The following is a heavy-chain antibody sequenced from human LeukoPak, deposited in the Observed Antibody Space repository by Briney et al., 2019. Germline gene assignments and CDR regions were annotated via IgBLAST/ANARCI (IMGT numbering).Heavy chain of an antibody. CDR2: INSDGSST. CDR3: ARVTFDYYGSGSYLRNPNNWFDP. D-gene: IGHD3-10*01. J-gene: IGHJ5*02. Sequence: GGSLRLSCAASGFTFSSYWMHWVRQAPGKGLVWVSRINSDGSSTSYADSVKGRFTISRDNAKNTLYPQMNSLRAEDTAVYYCARVTFDYYGSGSYLRNPNNWFDPWGQGTLVTVSS. V-gene: IGHV3-74*01. CDR1: GFTFSSYW.